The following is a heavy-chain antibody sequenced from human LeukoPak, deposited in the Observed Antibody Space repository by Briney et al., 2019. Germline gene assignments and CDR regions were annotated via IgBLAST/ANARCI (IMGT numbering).Heavy chain of an antibody. V-gene: IGHV1-58*02. CDR1: GFTFTSST. Sequence: ASVKVSCKASGFTFTSSTIQWVRQARGQRLEWIRWIVVGSGNTNYAQKFQERVIITRDMSTTTVYMELSSLRSEDTAVYYCAGTPWFGELTLDYWGQGTLVTVSS. D-gene: IGHD3-10*01. CDR2: IVVGSGNT. CDR3: AGTPWFGELTLDY. J-gene: IGHJ4*02.